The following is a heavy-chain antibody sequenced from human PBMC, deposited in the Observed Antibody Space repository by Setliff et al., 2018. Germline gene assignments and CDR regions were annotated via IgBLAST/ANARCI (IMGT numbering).Heavy chain of an antibody. J-gene: IGHJ6*03. Sequence: SETLSLTCTVSGDSISSRRSYWGWFRQPAGKGLEWIGQIYTSWSTNYNPSLKSRVTISLDTSKNQFSLSLSSVTAADTAVYYCARMSGFQYMDVWGKGTTVT. CDR1: GDSISSRRSY. V-gene: IGHV4-61*09. D-gene: IGHD3-3*01. CDR3: ARMSGFQYMDV. CDR2: IYTSWST.